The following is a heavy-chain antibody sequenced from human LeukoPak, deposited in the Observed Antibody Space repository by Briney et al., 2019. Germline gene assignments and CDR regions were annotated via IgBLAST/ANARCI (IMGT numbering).Heavy chain of an antibody. CDR2: ISGSVGST. CDR1: GFTFSIYA. J-gene: IGHJ6*03. D-gene: IGHD2-2*02. V-gene: IGHV3-23*01. Sequence: HPGGSLRLSCAASGFTFSIYAMSWVRQAPGKGLEWVSAISGSVGSTYYADSVKGRFTISRDNSKSTLYLQMNSLRAEDTAVYYCAKQYGSSTSCYIWGDYFVYYMDVWGKGTTVTVSS. CDR3: AKQYGSSTSCYIWGDYFVYYMDV.